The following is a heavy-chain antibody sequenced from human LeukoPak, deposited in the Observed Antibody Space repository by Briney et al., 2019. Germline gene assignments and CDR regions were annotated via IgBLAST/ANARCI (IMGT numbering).Heavy chain of an antibody. J-gene: IGHJ6*03. Sequence: RASVKVSCKASGYTFTSYGISWVRQAPGQGLEWMGWISAYNGNTNYAQKLQGRVTMTTDTSTSTAYMELRSLRSDDTAVYYCARDTYTTEYSSSSEGFDYYYYYMDVWGKGTTVTVSS. V-gene: IGHV1-18*01. CDR2: ISAYNGNT. CDR1: GYTFTSYG. D-gene: IGHD6-6*01. CDR3: ARDTYTTEYSSSSEGFDYYYYYMDV.